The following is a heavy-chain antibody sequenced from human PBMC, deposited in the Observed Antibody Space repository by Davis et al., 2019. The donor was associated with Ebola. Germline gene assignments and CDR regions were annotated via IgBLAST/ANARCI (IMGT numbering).Heavy chain of an antibody. CDR3: ARAVIRYYASSAPTFDP. D-gene: IGHD3-22*01. V-gene: IGHV3-11*01. CDR1: GITFRDYY. Sequence: SLKIPCSTSGITFRDYYLRWSRQAPGKGLEWVSYISSSGSTIDYSDTVKGRFTISRGNAKNSLYLQMNSLRAEDTAVYYSARAVIRYYASSAPTFDPWGQGTLVTVSS. CDR2: ISSSGSTI. J-gene: IGHJ5*02.